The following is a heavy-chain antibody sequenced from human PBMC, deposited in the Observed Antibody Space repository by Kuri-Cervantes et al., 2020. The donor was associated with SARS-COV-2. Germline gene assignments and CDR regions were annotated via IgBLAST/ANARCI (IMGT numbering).Heavy chain of an antibody. J-gene: IGHJ5*02. CDR1: GSAFSYYW. CDR2: IKQDGSEK. CDR3: TGCTTYYDFWSGQAKQLWNWFDP. V-gene: IGHV3-7*01. Sequence: GESLKISCAASGSAFSYYWKSWVRQAPGRGLEWVANIKQDGSEKYYVDSVKGRFTISRDNARNSLYLQMNSLRAEYTAVYYCTGCTTYYDFWSGQAKQLWNWFDPWGQGTLVTVSS. D-gene: IGHD3-3*01.